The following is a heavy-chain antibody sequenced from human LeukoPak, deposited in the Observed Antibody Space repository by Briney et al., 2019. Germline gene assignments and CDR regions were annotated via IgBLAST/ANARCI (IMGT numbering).Heavy chain of an antibody. J-gene: IGHJ6*04. Sequence: PGGSLRLSCAASGFTFSSYGMHWARQAPGKGLEWVAFIEYDGSKKYYADSVKGRFTISRDNAKNSLYLQMNSLRAEDTAVYYCAELGITMIGGVWGKGTTVTISS. CDR1: GFTFSSYG. V-gene: IGHV3-30*02. CDR2: IEYDGSKK. D-gene: IGHD3-10*02. CDR3: AELGITMIGGV.